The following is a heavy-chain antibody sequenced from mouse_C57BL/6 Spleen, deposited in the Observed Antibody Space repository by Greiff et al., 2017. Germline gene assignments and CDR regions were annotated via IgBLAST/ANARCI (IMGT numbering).Heavy chain of an antibody. CDR2: IDPSDSNT. J-gene: IGHJ4*01. CDR1: GYTFTSYW. Sequence: QVQLQQPGAELVMPGASVKLSCKASGYTFTSYWMHWVKQRPGQGLEWIGEIDPSDSNTNYNQKFKGKSTLTVDKSSSIAYMQLSSLTSEDSAVYYCARWDSSGMDYWGQGTSVTVSS. CDR3: ARWDSSGMDY. V-gene: IGHV1-69*01. D-gene: IGHD3-2*02.